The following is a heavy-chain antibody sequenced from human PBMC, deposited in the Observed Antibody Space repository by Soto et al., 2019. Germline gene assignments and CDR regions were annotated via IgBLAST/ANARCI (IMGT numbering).Heavy chain of an antibody. CDR3: ARGSQGIYNWFDP. V-gene: IGHV1-69*02. CDR2: IIPILGIA. J-gene: IGHJ5*02. CDR1: GGTFSSYT. D-gene: IGHD3-10*01. Sequence: QVQLVQSGAEVKKPGSSVKVSCKASGGTFSSYTISWVRQAPGQGLEWMGRIIPILGIANYAQKFQGRVTITEDQSTSTAYMELSSLRSEDTAEYYCARGSQGIYNWFDPWGQGTLVTVSS.